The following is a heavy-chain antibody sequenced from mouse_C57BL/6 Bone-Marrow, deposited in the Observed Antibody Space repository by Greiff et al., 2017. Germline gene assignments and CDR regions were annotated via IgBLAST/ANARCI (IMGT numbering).Heavy chain of an antibody. CDR2: LDPANGNT. Sequence: EVQLQQSVAELVRPGASVKLSCTASGFNIKNTYMHWVKQRPEQGLEWIGRLDPANGNTKYAPKIQGKATITADTSSNTAYLQLSSLTSEDTAIYYCAHDSNYFAGFAYWGQGTLVTVSA. D-gene: IGHD2-5*01. CDR3: AHDSNYFAGFAY. J-gene: IGHJ3*01. CDR1: GFNIKNTY. V-gene: IGHV14-3*01.